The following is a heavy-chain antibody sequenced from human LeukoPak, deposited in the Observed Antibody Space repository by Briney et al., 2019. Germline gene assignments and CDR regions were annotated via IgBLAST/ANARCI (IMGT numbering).Heavy chain of an antibody. CDR1: GYTFTGYY. CDR2: INPNSGGT. J-gene: IGHJ3*02. Sequence: ASVKVSCKASGYTFTGYYMHWVRQAPGQGLEWMGWINPNSGGTNYAQKFQGRVTMTRDTSISTAYMELSRLRSDDTAVYYCARDLHVYSSSWRGDAFDIWGQGTMVTVSS. V-gene: IGHV1-2*02. CDR3: ARDLHVYSSSWRGDAFDI. D-gene: IGHD6-13*01.